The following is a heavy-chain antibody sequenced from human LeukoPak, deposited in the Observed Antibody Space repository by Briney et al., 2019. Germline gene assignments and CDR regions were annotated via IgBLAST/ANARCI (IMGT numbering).Heavy chain of an antibody. V-gene: IGHV4-59*01. Sequence: SETLSLTCTVSGGSIRSYYWSWLRQPPGKGLEWIGYIYYSGSTSYNPSLKSPFTISADTSKNQFSLKLSSVTAADTAVYYCARGLSIGSSWYAVDYWGQGTLVTVSS. CDR1: GGSIRSYY. CDR2: IYYSGST. J-gene: IGHJ4*02. CDR3: ARGLSIGSSWYAVDY. D-gene: IGHD6-13*01.